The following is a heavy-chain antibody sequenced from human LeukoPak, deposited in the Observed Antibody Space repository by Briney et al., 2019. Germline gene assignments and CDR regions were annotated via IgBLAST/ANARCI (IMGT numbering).Heavy chain of an antibody. V-gene: IGHV3-30*18. D-gene: IGHD5-18*01. CDR2: ISYDGSNK. Sequence: GRSLRLSCAASGFTFSSYGMHWVRQAPGKGLEWVAVISYDGSNKYYADSVKGRFTISRDNSKNTLYLQMNSLRAEDTAVYYCAKDCGYSYGYGVADNWFDPWGQGTLATVSS. J-gene: IGHJ5*02. CDR1: GFTFSSYG. CDR3: AKDCGYSYGYGVADNWFDP.